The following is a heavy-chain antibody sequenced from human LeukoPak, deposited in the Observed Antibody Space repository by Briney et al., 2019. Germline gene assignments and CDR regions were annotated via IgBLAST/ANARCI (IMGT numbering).Heavy chain of an antibody. CDR3: AKGSAYADF. V-gene: IGHV3-23*01. CDR2: ISGSGGST. CDR1: GFTFSSHA. J-gene: IGHJ4*02. Sequence: GGSLRLSCAASGFTFSSHAMSWVRQAPGKGLAWVSTISGSGGSTYYADSVKGRFTISRDNPKNTLSLQMNSLRAEDTAVYYCAKGSAYADFWGQGTLVTVSS. D-gene: IGHD3-3*01.